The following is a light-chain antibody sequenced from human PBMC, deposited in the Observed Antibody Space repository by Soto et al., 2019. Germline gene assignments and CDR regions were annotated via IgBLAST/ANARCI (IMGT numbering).Light chain of an antibody. CDR3: QQSYSSTPK. CDR2: AAS. CDR1: QSISNH. V-gene: IGKV1-39*01. Sequence: PITNPEGSRSASVEDQVIITCRASQSISNHLNWYQQKPGKAPKLLIFAASSLQSGVPSRLSGSRSGPDFTLTISRLQPEDFATYYCQQSYSSTPKFGQGSKVDIK. J-gene: IGKJ1*01.